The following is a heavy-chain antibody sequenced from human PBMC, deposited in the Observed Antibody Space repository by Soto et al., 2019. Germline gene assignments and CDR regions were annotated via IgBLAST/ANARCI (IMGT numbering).Heavy chain of an antibody. V-gene: IGHV3-48*04. CDR2: ISGSSSII. Sequence: GGSLRLSCEASGFTFSTYSMNWVRQAPGKGLEWVSYISGSSSIIYYADSVKGRFTISRDNAKNSLYLQMNSLRAEDTAVYYCARDRSIAARHFDYWGQGTLVTVSS. CDR3: ARDRSIAARHFDY. J-gene: IGHJ4*02. D-gene: IGHD6-6*01. CDR1: GFTFSTYS.